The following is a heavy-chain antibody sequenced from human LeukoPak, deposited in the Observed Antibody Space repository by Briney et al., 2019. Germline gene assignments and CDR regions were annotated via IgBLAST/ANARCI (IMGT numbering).Heavy chain of an antibody. D-gene: IGHD4-11*01. CDR1: GGSISSYY. CDR2: IYYSGST. Sequence: SETLSLTCTVSGGSISSYYWSWIRQPPGKGLEWIGYIYYSGSTNYNPSLKSRVTISVDTSKNQFSLKLSSVTAADTTVYYCARYSNYGDYYYYYMDVWGKGTTVTVSS. J-gene: IGHJ6*03. V-gene: IGHV4-59*01. CDR3: ARYSNYGDYYYYYMDV.